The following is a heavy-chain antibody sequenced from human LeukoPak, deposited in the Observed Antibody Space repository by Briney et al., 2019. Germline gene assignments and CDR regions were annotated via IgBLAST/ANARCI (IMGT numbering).Heavy chain of an antibody. Sequence: GASVKVSCKASGGTFSSYAISWVRQAPGQGLEWMGRIIPILGIANYAQKFQGRVTITADKSTSTAYMELSSLRSEDTAVYYCARVLWDSSGYSDYWGQGTLVTVSS. D-gene: IGHD3-22*01. V-gene: IGHV1-69*04. J-gene: IGHJ4*02. CDR2: IIPILGIA. CDR1: GGTFSSYA. CDR3: ARVLWDSSGYSDY.